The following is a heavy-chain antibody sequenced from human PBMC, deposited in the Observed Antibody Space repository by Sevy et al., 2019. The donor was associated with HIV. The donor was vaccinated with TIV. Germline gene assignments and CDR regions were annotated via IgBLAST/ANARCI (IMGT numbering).Heavy chain of an antibody. V-gene: IGHV1-69*13. J-gene: IGHJ4*02. CDR1: GGTFSSYA. D-gene: IGHD6-6*01. CDR2: IIPIFGTA. CDR3: ARGPLSSSSFFDY. Sequence: ASVKVSCKASGGTFSSYAISWVRQAPGQGLEWMGGIIPIFGTANYAQKFQGRGTITADESTSTAYMELSSLRSEDTAVYYCARGPLSSSSFFDYWGQGTLVTVSS.